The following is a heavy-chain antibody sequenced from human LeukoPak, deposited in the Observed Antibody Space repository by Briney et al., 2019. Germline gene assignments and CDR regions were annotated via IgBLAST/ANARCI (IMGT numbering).Heavy chain of an antibody. CDR2: INPSGGST. D-gene: IGHD3-10*01. CDR1: GYTFTSYY. Sequence: ASVKVSCKASGYTFTSYYMHWVRQAPGQGLEWMGIINPSGGSTGYAQKFQGRVTMTRDTSISTAYMELRGLRSDDTAVYYCVRDGEGVAISVNYWFDPWGQGTLVTVSS. V-gene: IGHV1-46*01. J-gene: IGHJ5*02. CDR3: VRDGEGVAISVNYWFDP.